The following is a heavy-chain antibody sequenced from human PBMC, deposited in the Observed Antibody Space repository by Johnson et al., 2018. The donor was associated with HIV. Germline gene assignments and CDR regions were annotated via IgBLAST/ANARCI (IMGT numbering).Heavy chain of an antibody. D-gene: IGHD2-15*01. CDR3: ARDMCSGGSCYAFDI. V-gene: IGHV3-53*01. CDR2: IYSGGST. Sequence: VQLVESGGGLIQPGGSLRLSCAASGFTVSSNYMSWVRQAPGKGLEWVSVIYSGGSTYYADSVKGRFTISRDNSKNTLYLQINSLRAEDTAGYYCARDMCSGGSCYAFDIWGQGTMVTVSS. CDR1: GFTVSSNY. J-gene: IGHJ3*02.